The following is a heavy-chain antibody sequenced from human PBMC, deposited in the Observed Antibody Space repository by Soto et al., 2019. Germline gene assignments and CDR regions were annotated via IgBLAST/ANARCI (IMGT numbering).Heavy chain of an antibody. J-gene: IGHJ4*02. CDR1: GFSLTTTGVG. CDR2: IYWDDDK. D-gene: IGHD2-21*01. Sequence: QITLKESGPSLVKPTQTLTLTCTFSGFSLTTTGVGVVWIRKPRGKALEWLALIYWDDDKHYSPSLRSRLTVTKDTTKNQVVLTLTNVDPADTGTYFCAHVGVLEHRLYRLDHWGQGTLVTVSS. V-gene: IGHV2-5*02. CDR3: AHVGVLEHRLYRLDH.